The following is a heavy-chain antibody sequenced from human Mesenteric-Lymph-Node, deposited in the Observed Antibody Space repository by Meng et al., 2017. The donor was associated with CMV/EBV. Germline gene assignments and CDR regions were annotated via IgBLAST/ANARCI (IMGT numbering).Heavy chain of an antibody. J-gene: IGHJ4*02. CDR3: ARGGGSTSSE. V-gene: IGHV1-8*01. Sequence: ASVKVSCKASGGSFSDHAINWVRQATGQGLEWMGWMNPNSGNTRYAQKFQGRVTMTRNTSISTAYMELSSLRSEDTAVYYCARGGGSTSSEWGQGTLVTVSS. D-gene: IGHD6-6*01. CDR2: MNPNSGNT. CDR1: GGSFSDHA.